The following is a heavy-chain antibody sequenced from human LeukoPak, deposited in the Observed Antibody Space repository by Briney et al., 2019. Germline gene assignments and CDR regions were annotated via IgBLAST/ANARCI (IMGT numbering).Heavy chain of an antibody. CDR1: GGSISNYY. J-gene: IGHJ4*02. CDR3: ARHSDSGWYYFDY. V-gene: IGHV4-4*07. Sequence: PSETLSLTCTVSGGSISNYYWSWIRQPAGKGLEWIGRIYTSASTNYNPSLKSRVTLSVDASKNQFSLRLSSLTAADTAVYYCARHSDSGWYYFDYWGQGTLVTVSS. CDR2: IYTSAST. D-gene: IGHD6-19*01.